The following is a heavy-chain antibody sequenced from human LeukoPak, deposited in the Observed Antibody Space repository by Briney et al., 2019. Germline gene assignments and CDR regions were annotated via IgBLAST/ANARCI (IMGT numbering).Heavy chain of an antibody. J-gene: IGHJ4*02. CDR1: GFTFSSYW. D-gene: IGHD4-11*01. V-gene: IGHV3-74*01. CDR2: INSDGSST. CDR3: ARAPTVTGPYYFDY. Sequence: GGSLRLSCAASGFTFSSYWMHWVRQAPGKGLVWVSRINSDGSSTSYADSVKGRFTISRDNSKNTLYLQMNSLRAEDTAVYYCARAPTVTGPYYFDYWGQGTLVTVSS.